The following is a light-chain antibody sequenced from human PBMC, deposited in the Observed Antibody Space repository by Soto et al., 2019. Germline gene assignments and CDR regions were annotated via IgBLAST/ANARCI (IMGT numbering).Light chain of an antibody. CDR2: EVS. V-gene: IGLV2-14*01. CDR1: SSDIGAYNY. CDR3: FSFTTDWTHV. Sequence: QSVLTQPASVSGSPGQSITISCTGSSSDIGAYNYVSWFQQYPGKAPKLIISEVSNRPSGVSNRFSGSNSGTAASLTISGLQTEEEADYFCFSFTTDWTHVFGTGTKVTVL. J-gene: IGLJ1*01.